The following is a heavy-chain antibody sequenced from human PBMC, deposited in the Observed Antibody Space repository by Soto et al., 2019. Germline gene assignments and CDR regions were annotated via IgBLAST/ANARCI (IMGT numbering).Heavy chain of an antibody. V-gene: IGHV4-31*03. J-gene: IGHJ4*02. CDR3: ASQPDY. CDR1: GGSISSGGYY. Sequence: QVQLQESGPGLVKPSQTLSLTCTVSGGSISSGGYYWSWIRQHPGKGLEWSGYIYYSGTTYYNPSLKSRVTLSIATPKNQCSLKLSSVTAAAAAVYFCASQPDYWGQGTLVTVSS. CDR2: IYYSGTT.